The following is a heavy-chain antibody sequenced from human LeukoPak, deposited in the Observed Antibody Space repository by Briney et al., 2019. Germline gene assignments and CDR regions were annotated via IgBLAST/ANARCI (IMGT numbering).Heavy chain of an antibody. J-gene: IGHJ4*02. V-gene: IGHV3-53*01. CDR3: ARRGSFDY. Sequence: GGSLRLSCAASGFSVSTSYMSWVRQAPGKGLEWVPAVYSGGSTYYADSVKGRFTISRDNSKNTLYLQMNSLRAEDTAVYYCARRGSFDYWGQGTLVTVSS. CDR2: VYSGGST. CDR1: GFSVSTSY. D-gene: IGHD1-1*01.